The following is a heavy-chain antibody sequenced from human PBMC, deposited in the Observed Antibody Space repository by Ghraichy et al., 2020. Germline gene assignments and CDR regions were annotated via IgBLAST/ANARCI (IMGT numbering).Heavy chain of an antibody. V-gene: IGHV3-15*01. J-gene: IGHJ6*02. Sequence: GESLNISCVASGLIFSDAWMSWVRQTPEKGLEWVGRIKSKGGGETRDYAAPVNGRFSISRDDSKNTVFLQMNSLTTEDTGVYYCAWTQFFYYSVDVWGQGTTVTVSS. CDR2: IKSKGGGETR. CDR3: AWTQFFYYSVDV. D-gene: IGHD3/OR15-3a*01. CDR1: GLIFSDAW.